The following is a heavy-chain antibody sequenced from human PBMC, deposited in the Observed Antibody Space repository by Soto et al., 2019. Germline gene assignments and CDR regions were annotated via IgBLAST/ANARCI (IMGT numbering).Heavy chain of an antibody. D-gene: IGHD2-15*01. Sequence: PGGSLRLSCAASGFTFSSYWMHWVRQAPGKGLVWVSRINSDGSSTSYADSVKGRFTISRDNAKNTLYLQMNSLRAEDTAVYYCAREYCSGGSCGMIDYWGQGTLVTVSS. J-gene: IGHJ4*02. V-gene: IGHV3-74*01. CDR1: GFTFSSYW. CDR2: INSDGSST. CDR3: AREYCSGGSCGMIDY.